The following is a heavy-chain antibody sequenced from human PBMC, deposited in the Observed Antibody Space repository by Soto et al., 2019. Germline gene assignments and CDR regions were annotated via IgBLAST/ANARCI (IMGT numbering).Heavy chain of an antibody. CDR1: GYTFANYD. V-gene: IGHV1-8*01. CDR2: IDPNRGNA. CDR3: ATEGRKLVEKTTSSVTSTYSTRYGMDV. D-gene: IGHD1-1*01. Sequence: ASVKVSCKASGYTFANYDMNCVLQSPVQWLEWMGCIDPNRGNAGYAPKFQGRVTMTRNTSINTVYLELSSLRSEDTAVYYCATEGRKLVEKTTSSVTSTYSTRYGMDVWGQGTTVTVSS. J-gene: IGHJ6*02.